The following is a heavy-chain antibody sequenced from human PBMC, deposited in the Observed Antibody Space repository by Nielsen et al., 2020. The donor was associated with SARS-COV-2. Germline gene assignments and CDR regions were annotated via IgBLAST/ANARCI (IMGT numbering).Heavy chain of an antibody. CDR2: IRYDGSNK. Sequence: GESLKISCAASGFTFSSYGMHWVRQAPGKGLEWVAFIRYDGSNKYYADSVKGRFTISRDNSKNALYLQMNSLRAGDTAVYYCAKVHDYGGNSGDYWGQGTLVTVSS. V-gene: IGHV3-30*02. CDR1: GFTFSSYG. J-gene: IGHJ4*02. D-gene: IGHD4-23*01. CDR3: AKVHDYGGNSGDY.